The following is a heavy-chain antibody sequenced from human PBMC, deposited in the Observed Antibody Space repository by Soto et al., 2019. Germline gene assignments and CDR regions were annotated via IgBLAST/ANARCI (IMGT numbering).Heavy chain of an antibody. CDR3: ARVWPPLWFGELHHGAWFDP. CDR2: INHSGST. CDR1: GGSFSGYY. D-gene: IGHD3-10*01. Sequence: PSETLSLTCAVYGGSFSGYYWSWIRQPPGKGLEWIGEINHSGSTNFNPFFKSRVTISVDTSKNQFSLKLSSVTAADTAVYYCARVWPPLWFGELHHGAWFDPWGQGTLVTVSS. J-gene: IGHJ5*02. V-gene: IGHV4-34*01.